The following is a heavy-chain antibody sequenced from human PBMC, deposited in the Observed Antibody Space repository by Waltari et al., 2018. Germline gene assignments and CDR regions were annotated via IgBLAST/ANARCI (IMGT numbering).Heavy chain of an antibody. V-gene: IGHV1-69*13. J-gene: IGHJ1*01. CDR3: ARERRSIAAAGKEYFQH. Sequence: QVQLVQSGAEVKKPGSSVKVSCKASGGTFSSYAISWVRQAPGQGLEWMGGINHNFGKENNAQNVQGRVTITADESTSTAYKELSSLRSEDTAVYDCARERRSIAAAGKEYFQHWGQGTLVTVSS. CDR1: GGTFSSYA. D-gene: IGHD6-13*01. CDR2: INHNFGKE.